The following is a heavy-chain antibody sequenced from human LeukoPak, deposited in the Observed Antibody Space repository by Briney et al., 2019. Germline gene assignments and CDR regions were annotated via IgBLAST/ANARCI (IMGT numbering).Heavy chain of an antibody. D-gene: IGHD3-22*01. CDR3: TTGYDSSGYLVYYYGMDV. J-gene: IGHJ6*02. V-gene: IGHV3-15*01. CDR1: GFTFSNAW. CDR2: IKSKTDGGTT. Sequence: GGSLRLSCAASGFTFSNAWMSWLRQAPGKGLEWVGRIKSKTDGGTTDYAAPVKGRFTISRDESKNTLYLQMNSLKTEDTAVYYCTTGYDSSGYLVYYYGMDVWGQGTTVTVSS.